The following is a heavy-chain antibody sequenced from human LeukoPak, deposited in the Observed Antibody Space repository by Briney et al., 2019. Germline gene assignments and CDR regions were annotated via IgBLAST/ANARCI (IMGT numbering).Heavy chain of an antibody. V-gene: IGHV7-4-1*02. Sequence: ASVKVSCKASGYTFTNYGISWVRQAPGQGLEWMGWINTNTGNPTYAQGFTGRFVFSLDTSVSTAYLQISSLKAEDTAVYYCARGCSSTSCYFGVSWFDPWGQGTLVTVSS. D-gene: IGHD2-2*01. CDR3: ARGCSSTSCYFGVSWFDP. J-gene: IGHJ5*02. CDR1: GYTFTNYG. CDR2: INTNTGNP.